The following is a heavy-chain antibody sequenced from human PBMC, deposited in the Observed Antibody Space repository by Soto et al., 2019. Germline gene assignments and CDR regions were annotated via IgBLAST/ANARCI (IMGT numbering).Heavy chain of an antibody. CDR2: ISAYNGNT. D-gene: IGHD3-22*01. Sequence: ASVKVSCKASGYTFTSYGISWVRQAPGQGLEWMGWISAYNGNTNYAQKLQGRVTITRDTSASTAYMELSRLRSDDTAVYYCARARHYYYDSSGSTTYDAFDIRGQGTMVTVPS. CDR1: GYTFTSYG. J-gene: IGHJ3*02. V-gene: IGHV1-18*01. CDR3: ARARHYYYDSSGSTTYDAFDI.